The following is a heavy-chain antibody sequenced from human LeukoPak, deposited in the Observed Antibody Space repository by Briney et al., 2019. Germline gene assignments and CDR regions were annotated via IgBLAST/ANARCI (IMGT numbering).Heavy chain of an antibody. D-gene: IGHD1-26*01. CDR3: ARDLIVGATVTGMDV. CDR2: IWYDGSNK. CDR1: GFTFSSYG. V-gene: IGHV3-33*01. J-gene: IGHJ6*02. Sequence: GSLRLSCAASGFTFSSYGMHWVRQAPGKGLEWVAVIWYDGSNKYYADSVKGRFTISRDNSKNTLYLQMNSLRAEDTAVYYCARDLIVGATVTGMDVWGQGTTVTVPS.